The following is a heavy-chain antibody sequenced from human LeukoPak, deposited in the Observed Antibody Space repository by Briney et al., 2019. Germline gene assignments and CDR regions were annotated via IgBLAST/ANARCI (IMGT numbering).Heavy chain of an antibody. J-gene: IGHJ4*02. CDR3: ARARRWELLLFDY. D-gene: IGHD1-26*01. CDR1: GYTFTSYY. CDR2: INPSGGST. Sequence: ASVKVSCKASGYTFTSYYMHWVRQAPGQGLEWIGIINPSGGSTSYAQKVQGRVTMTRDTSTSTVYMELSSLRSEDTAVYYCARARRWELLLFDYWGQGTLVTVSS. V-gene: IGHV1-46*01.